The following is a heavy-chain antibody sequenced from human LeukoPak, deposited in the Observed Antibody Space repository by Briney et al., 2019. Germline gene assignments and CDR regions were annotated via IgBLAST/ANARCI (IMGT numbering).Heavy chain of an antibody. D-gene: IGHD2-15*01. Sequence: SETLSLTCTVSGASISGSGYYWGWIRQPPGKGLEWIGSIYSSGSTYYNASLKSRVTISVDTSMNQFSLKLSSVTAADTAVYYCASPDRRRYCSGGSCAWDYWGQGTLVTVSS. CDR3: ASPDRRRYCSGGSCAWDY. V-gene: IGHV4-39*07. CDR2: IYSSGST. CDR1: GASISGSGYY. J-gene: IGHJ4*02.